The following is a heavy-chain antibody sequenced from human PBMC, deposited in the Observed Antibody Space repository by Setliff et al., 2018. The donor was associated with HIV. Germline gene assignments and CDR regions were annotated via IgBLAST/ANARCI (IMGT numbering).Heavy chain of an antibody. D-gene: IGHD3-10*01. CDR1: EPTFSNYA. J-gene: IGHJ1*01. CDR2: LSGSGGST. Sequence: GGSLRLSCAASEPTFSNYAMTWVRQAPGKGLEWVSSLSGSGGSTYYADSVKGRFTISRDNSKTTLYLRMNSLRAEDTAVYYCAQAQTSVSGSYYQYLQHWGQGTLVTVSS. V-gene: IGHV3-23*01. CDR3: AQAQTSVSGSYYQYLQH.